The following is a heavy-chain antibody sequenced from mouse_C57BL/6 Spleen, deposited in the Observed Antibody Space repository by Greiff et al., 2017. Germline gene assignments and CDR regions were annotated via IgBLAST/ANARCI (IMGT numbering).Heavy chain of an antibody. D-gene: IGHD2-1*01. CDR2: INYDGSST. CDR1: GFTFSDYY. V-gene: IGHV5-16*01. J-gene: IGHJ1*03. CDR3: ARGYGNPWYFDV. Sequence: EVQLVESEGGLVQPGSSMKLSCTASGFTFSDYYMAWVRQVPEKGLEWVANINYDGSSTYYLDSLKSRFIISRDNAKNILYLQMSSLKSEDTATYYCARGYGNPWYFDVWGTGTTVTVSS.